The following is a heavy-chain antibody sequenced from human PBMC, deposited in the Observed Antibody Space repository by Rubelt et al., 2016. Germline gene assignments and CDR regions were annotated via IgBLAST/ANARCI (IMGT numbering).Heavy chain of an antibody. CDR1: GYTFTSYG. D-gene: IGHD6-6*01. V-gene: IGHV1-18*01. J-gene: IGHJ2*01. CDR2: ISAYNGNP. Sequence: QVQLVQSGAEVKKPGASVKVSCKASGYTFTSYGISWVRQAPGPGLEWMGWISAYNGNPNYAQKLQGGVTMTTDTATSKAYMELRSLRADDTAVYYCARDRIRIAARQGWYFDLWGRGTLVTVSS. CDR3: ARDRIRIAARQGWYFDL.